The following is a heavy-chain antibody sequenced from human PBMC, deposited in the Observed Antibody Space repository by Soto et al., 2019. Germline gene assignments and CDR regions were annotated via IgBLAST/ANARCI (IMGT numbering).Heavy chain of an antibody. CDR1: GFSFSGFW. Sequence: EVQLVDSGGGLVQPGGSLRLSCAASGFSFSGFWMSWVRQAPGKGLEWVANINQDGSEKYYMDSVKRRFTISRDNAKNSLYLQMNSLRAADTAVYYCARGLYAHLFDYWGQGTLVTVSS. J-gene: IGHJ4*02. D-gene: IGHD2-8*01. CDR2: INQDGSEK. CDR3: ARGLYAHLFDY. V-gene: IGHV3-7*04.